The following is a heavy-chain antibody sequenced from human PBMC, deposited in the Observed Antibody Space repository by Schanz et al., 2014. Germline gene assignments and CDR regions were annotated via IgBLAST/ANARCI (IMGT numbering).Heavy chain of an antibody. CDR1: EFTFSSYK. Sequence: DVQLLESGGGLVKPGGSLRLSCEASEFTFSSYKMNWVRQAPGKGLEWVSSISSSGSYIHYADSVKGRFTISRDNAKNSLFLQMNSLRAEDTAVYYCAREQIMAAAGLVDYWGHGTLVTVSS. CDR2: ISSSGSYI. CDR3: AREQIMAAAGLVDY. D-gene: IGHD6-13*01. J-gene: IGHJ4*01. V-gene: IGHV3-21*01.